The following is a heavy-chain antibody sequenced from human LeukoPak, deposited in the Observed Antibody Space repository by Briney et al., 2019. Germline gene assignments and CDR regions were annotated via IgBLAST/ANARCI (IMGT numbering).Heavy chain of an antibody. D-gene: IGHD6-13*01. Sequence: PGGSLRLSCVASGFTVSSNYMSWVRQAPGKGLEWVSVIYSGGSTYYADSVKGRFTISRDNSKNTLYLQMNSLRAEDTAVYYCARGYGSAAAGHGGFDPWGQGTLVTVSS. CDR1: GFTVSSNY. J-gene: IGHJ5*02. CDR3: ARGYGSAAAGHGGFDP. V-gene: IGHV3-66*02. CDR2: IYSGGST.